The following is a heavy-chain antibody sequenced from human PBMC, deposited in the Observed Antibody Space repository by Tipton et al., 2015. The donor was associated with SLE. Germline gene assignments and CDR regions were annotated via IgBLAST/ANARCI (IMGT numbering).Heavy chain of an antibody. D-gene: IGHD3-10*02. V-gene: IGHV4-59*08. CDR1: GDSISSYY. Sequence: TLSLTCTVSGDSISSYYWSWIRQPPGKGLEWIGYIYYSGSTNYNPSLKSRVTISVDTSKNQFSLKLSSVTAADTAVYYCARRMVFGGDYFDYWGQGTLVTVSS. J-gene: IGHJ4*02. CDR2: IYYSGST. CDR3: ARRMVFGGDYFDY.